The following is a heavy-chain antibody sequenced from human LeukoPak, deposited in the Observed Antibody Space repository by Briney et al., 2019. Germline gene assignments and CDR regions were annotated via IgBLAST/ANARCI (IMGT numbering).Heavy chain of an antibody. J-gene: IGHJ4*02. D-gene: IGHD6-6*01. CDR2: ISYDGSNK. CDR1: GFTFSSYG. Sequence: GGSLRLSCAASGFTFSSYGMHWVRQAPGKGLEWVAVISYDGSNKYYADSAKGRFTISRDNSKNTLYLQMNSLRAEDTAVYYCAKDIRYSSSSVDCFDYWGQGTLVTVSS. CDR3: AKDIRYSSSSVDCFDY. V-gene: IGHV3-30*18.